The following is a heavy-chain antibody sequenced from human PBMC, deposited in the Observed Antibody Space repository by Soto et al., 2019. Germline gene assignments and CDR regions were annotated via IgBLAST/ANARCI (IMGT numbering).Heavy chain of an antibody. CDR2: INAGNGNT. J-gene: IGHJ6*02. CDR3: ASSGSGSSWDYYYGMDV. Sequence: QVQLVQSGAEVKKPGASVKVSCKASGYTFTSYAMHWVRQAPGQRLEWMGWINAGNGNTKYSQKFQGRVTITRDTSASTAYMELSSLRSEDTAVYYCASSGSGSSWDYYYGMDVWGQGTTVTVSS. CDR1: GYTFTSYA. D-gene: IGHD3-10*01. V-gene: IGHV1-3*01.